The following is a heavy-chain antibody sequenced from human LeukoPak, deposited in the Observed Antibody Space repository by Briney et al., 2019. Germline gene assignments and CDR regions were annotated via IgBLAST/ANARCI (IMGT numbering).Heavy chain of an antibody. Sequence: TGGSLRLSCAASGFTFSSYWMSWVRQAPGKGLKWVANIKQDGSEKYYVDSVKGRFTISRDNAKNSLYLQMNSLRAEDTAVYYCARGPIAAAVYYYFDYWGQGTQVTVSS. CDR2: IKQDGSEK. J-gene: IGHJ4*02. V-gene: IGHV3-7*04. D-gene: IGHD6-13*01. CDR1: GFTFSSYW. CDR3: ARGPIAAAVYYYFDY.